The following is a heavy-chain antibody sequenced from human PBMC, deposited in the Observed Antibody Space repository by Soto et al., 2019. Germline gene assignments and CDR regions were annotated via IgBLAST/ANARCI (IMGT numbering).Heavy chain of an antibody. V-gene: IGHV3-21*01. J-gene: IGHJ6*02. Sequence: GGSLRLSCAPSGFTFSSYSMNWVRQAPGKGLEWVSSISSSSSYIYYADSVKGRFTISRDNAKNSLYLQMNSLRAEDTAVYYCARETGYCSGGSCYGTNYYYYYGMDVWGQGTTVTVSS. CDR2: ISSSSSYI. CDR3: ARETGYCSGGSCYGTNYYYYYGMDV. D-gene: IGHD2-15*01. CDR1: GFTFSSYS.